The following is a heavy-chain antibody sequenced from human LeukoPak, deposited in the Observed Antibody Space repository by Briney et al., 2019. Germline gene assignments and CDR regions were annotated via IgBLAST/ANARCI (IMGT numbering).Heavy chain of an antibody. J-gene: IGHJ5*02. CDR2: INSDGSST. D-gene: IGHD6-19*01. V-gene: IGHV3-74*01. CDR1: GFTFSSYW. Sequence: GGSLRLSCAASGFTFSSYWMHWVRQAPGKGLVWVSRINSDGSSTSYADSVKGRFTISRDNAKNTLYLQMNSLRAEDTAVYYCARPRIAVPGTSWFDPWGQGTLVTVSS. CDR3: ARPRIAVPGTSWFDP.